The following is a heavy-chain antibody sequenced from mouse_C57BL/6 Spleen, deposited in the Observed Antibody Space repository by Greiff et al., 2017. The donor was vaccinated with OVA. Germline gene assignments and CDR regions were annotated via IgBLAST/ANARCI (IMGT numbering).Heavy chain of an antibody. CDR3: ARERAYDYDGDFDV. V-gene: IGHV1-82*01. J-gene: IGHJ1*03. CDR2: IYPGDGDT. CDR1: GYAFSSSW. Sequence: VQLQQSGPELVKPGASVKISCKASGYAFSSSWMNWVQQRPGKGLEWIGRIYPGDGDTNYNGKFKGKATLTADKSSSTAYMQLSSLTSEDSAVYFCARERAYDYDGDFDVWGTGTTVTVSS. D-gene: IGHD2-4*01.